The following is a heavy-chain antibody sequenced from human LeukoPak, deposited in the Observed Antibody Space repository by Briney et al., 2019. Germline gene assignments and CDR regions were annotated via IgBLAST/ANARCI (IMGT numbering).Heavy chain of an antibody. V-gene: IGHV3-9*01. CDR2: ISWSSGNI. Sequence: GGSLRLSYAASGFTFGDYAMHWVRQVPGKGLEWVSGISWSSGNIGYVDSVKGRFTISRDNAKNSLFLEMNSLRPEDTALYYCAKNDRFGELVNFFDSWGQGTLVTVSS. D-gene: IGHD3-10*01. CDR1: GFTFGDYA. CDR3: AKNDRFGELVNFFDS. J-gene: IGHJ4*02.